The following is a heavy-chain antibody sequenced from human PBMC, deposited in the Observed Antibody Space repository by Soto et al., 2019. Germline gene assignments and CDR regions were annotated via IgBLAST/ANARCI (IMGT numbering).Heavy chain of an antibody. Sequence: ASVKVSCKASGGTFSSYAISWVRQAPGQGLEWMGGIIPIFGTANCAQKFQGRVTITADESTSTAYMELSSLRSEDTAVYYCASDAVAGNLVSYYYYGMDVWGQGTTVTVSS. D-gene: IGHD6-19*01. J-gene: IGHJ6*02. CDR1: GGTFSSYA. V-gene: IGHV1-69*13. CDR3: ASDAVAGNLVSYYYYGMDV. CDR2: IIPIFGTA.